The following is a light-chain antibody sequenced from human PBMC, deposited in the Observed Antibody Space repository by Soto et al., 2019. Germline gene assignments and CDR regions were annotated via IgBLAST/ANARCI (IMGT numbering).Light chain of an antibody. Sequence: DIQMTQSPSSVSASVGDRVTIACRASQDINTWLAWYQQKPGKAPKLLIYAASSLQSGVPSRFSGSGSGTDFTLTISSMQPEDFATYYCQQANSFPALTFGGGTKVEIK. CDR3: QQANSFPALT. CDR1: QDINTW. J-gene: IGKJ4*01. V-gene: IGKV1-12*01. CDR2: AAS.